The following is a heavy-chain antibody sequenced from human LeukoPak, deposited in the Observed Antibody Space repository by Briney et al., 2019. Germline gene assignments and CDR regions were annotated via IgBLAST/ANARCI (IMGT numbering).Heavy chain of an antibody. J-gene: IGHJ4*02. CDR1: GFTFNSYW. CDR2: INFDGSST. Sequence: GGSLRLSCAASGFTFNSYWMHWVRQSPGKGLVWVSRINFDGSSTNYADSVKGRFSISRDNAKNTLYLQMNSLRAEDTAVYYCAKDRGEQQLWWGQGTLVTVSS. V-gene: IGHV3-74*01. D-gene: IGHD6-13*01. CDR3: AKDRGEQQLW.